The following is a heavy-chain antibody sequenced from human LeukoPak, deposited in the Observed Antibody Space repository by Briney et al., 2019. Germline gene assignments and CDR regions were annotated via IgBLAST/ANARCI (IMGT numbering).Heavy chain of an antibody. J-gene: IGHJ3*02. CDR3: ARHAGRGDAFDI. CDR1: GYSFTSYW. V-gene: IGHV5-10-1*01. D-gene: IGHD3-10*01. CDR2: VDPTDSYS. Sequence: HGESLKISCKGSGYSFTSYWISWVRQMPGRGLEWMGTVDPTDSYSTYSPSFQGHVTISADKSISTAYLQWSSLKASDTAMYSCARHAGRGDAFDIWGQGTMVTVSS.